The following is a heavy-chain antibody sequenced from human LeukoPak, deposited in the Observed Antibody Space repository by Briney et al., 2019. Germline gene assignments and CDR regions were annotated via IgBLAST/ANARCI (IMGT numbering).Heavy chain of an antibody. D-gene: IGHD3-3*01. CDR1: GYTFTGYY. Sequence: GASVKVSRKASGYTFTGYYMHWVRQAPGQGLEWMGWINPNSGGTNYAQKFQGRVTMTRDTSISTAYMELSRLRSDDTAVYYCARDKGDTIFGVVIRPYYYYGMDVWGQGTTVTVSS. CDR3: ARDKGDTIFGVVIRPYYYYGMDV. V-gene: IGHV1-2*02. J-gene: IGHJ6*02. CDR2: INPNSGGT.